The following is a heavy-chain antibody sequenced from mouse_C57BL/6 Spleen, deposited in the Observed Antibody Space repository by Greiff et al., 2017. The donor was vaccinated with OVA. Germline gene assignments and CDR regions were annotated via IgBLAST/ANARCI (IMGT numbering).Heavy chain of an antibody. CDR2: IDPETGGT. D-gene: IGHD2-5*01. CDR3: TRTYYSNYAGGMDY. CDR1: GYTFTDYE. V-gene: IGHV1-15*01. Sequence: VQLQQSGAELVRPGASVTLSCKASGYTFTDYEMHWVKQTPVHGLEWIGAIDPETGGTAYNQKFKGKAILTADKSSSTAYMELRSLTSEDSAVYYCTRTYYSNYAGGMDYWGQGTSVTVSS. J-gene: IGHJ4*01.